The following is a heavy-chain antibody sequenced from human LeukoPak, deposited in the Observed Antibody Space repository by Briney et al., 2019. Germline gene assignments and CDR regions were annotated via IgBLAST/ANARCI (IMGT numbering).Heavy chain of an antibody. J-gene: IGHJ4*02. CDR2: IKQDGSEK. CDR1: GFTFSSYW. D-gene: IGHD5-12*01. V-gene: IGHV3-7*01. Sequence: GGSLRLSCAASGFTFSSYWMSWVRQAPGKGLEWVANIKQDGSEKYYVDSVKGRFAISRDNAKNSLYLQMNSLRAEDTAVYYCAVDIVATIDYFDYWGQGTLVTVSS. CDR3: AVDIVATIDYFDY.